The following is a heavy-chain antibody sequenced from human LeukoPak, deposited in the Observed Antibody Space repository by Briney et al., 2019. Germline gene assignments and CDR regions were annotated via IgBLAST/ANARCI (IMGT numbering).Heavy chain of an antibody. D-gene: IGHD3-22*01. CDR1: GGSISTSRHY. J-gene: IGHJ4*02. CDR2: MYYSGST. Sequence: PSETLSLTCTVSGGSISTSRHYWGWIRQPPGKGLEWIGNMYYSGSTYYNPSLKSRVTISVDTYKSRFSLKLSSVTAADTAVYYCARGADSSGYYSIFYFDCWGQGTLVTVSS. V-gene: IGHV4-39*01. CDR3: ARGADSSGYYSIFYFDC.